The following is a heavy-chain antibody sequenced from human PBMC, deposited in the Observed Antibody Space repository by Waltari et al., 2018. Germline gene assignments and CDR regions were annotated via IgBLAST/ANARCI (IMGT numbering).Heavy chain of an antibody. J-gene: IGHJ5*01. Sequence: EVQLLESGGGLVQPGGSLRLSCGVSGFTFNSYAINWVRRAPGTGLQGVAAITISDATYYADSVKGRFTISRDTSKDTGYLQMNSLRADDTAVYYCAKPFYNWDDPLDSWGQGTLVTVSS. CDR1: GFTFNSYA. CDR3: AKPFYNWDDPLDS. CDR2: ITISDAT. D-gene: IGHD1-20*01. V-gene: IGHV3-23*01.